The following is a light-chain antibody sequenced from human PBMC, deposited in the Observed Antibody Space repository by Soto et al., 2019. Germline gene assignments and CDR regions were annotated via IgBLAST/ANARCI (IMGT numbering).Light chain of an antibody. CDR2: AES. V-gene: IGKV1-27*01. CDR3: QKYNRAPFT. CDR1: QGISNY. J-gene: IGKJ3*01. Sequence: DIQMTQSPSSLSASVGDRVTITCRASQGISNYLAWYQQKPGKVPKLLIYAESTLQSEVPSRFSCSGSGTDFTLTISSLQPEDVATYYCQKYNRAPFTFGPGTHLDIK.